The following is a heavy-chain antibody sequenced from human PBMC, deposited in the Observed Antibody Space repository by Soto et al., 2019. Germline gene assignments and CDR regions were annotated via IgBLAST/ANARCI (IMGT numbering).Heavy chain of an antibody. Sequence: PGVSLRLSCAASGFTFSSYEMNWVRQAPGRGLEWVSYVSSSGSTIDYADSVRGRFTISRDNAKNSLYLQMNSLRAEDTAVYYCARSWGVYCSSASCYSPWFDPWGQGTLVTVSS. CDR2: VSSSGSTI. CDR1: GFTFSSYE. D-gene: IGHD2-2*02. CDR3: ARSWGVYCSSASCYSPWFDP. V-gene: IGHV3-48*03. J-gene: IGHJ5*02.